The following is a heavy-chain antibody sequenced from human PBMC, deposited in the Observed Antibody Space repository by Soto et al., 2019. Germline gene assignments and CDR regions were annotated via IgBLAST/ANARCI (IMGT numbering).Heavy chain of an antibody. CDR2: INPGGVST. D-gene: IGHD4-17*01. J-gene: IGHJ2*01. CDR3: ARGGNGDNVGYWYFDL. V-gene: IGHV1-46*01. CDR1: GYTFTTYY. Sequence: QVQLVQSGAEVKKPGASVEVSCKASGYTFTTYYIHWVRHAPGQGLEWMGVINPGGVSTKYAQKFPDRVTMTSDTSSRTVYMDLSSLRSEDMAVYFCARGGNGDNVGYWYFDLWGRGPLVTVSP.